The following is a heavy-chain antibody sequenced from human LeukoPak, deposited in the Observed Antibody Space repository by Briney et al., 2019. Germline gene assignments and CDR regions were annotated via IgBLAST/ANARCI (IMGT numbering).Heavy chain of an antibody. J-gene: IGHJ4*02. D-gene: IGHD3-16*01. V-gene: IGHV3-48*04. CDR1: GFTFSSYS. Sequence: GGSLRLSCAASGFTFSSYSTNWVRQAPGKGLEWVSCISSSSTIYYADSVKGRFTISRDNAKNSLYLQMNSLRAEDTAVYYCASNVGLRLGEFSYTLDYWGQGTLVIVSS. CDR2: ISSSSTI. CDR3: ASNVGLRLGEFSYTLDY.